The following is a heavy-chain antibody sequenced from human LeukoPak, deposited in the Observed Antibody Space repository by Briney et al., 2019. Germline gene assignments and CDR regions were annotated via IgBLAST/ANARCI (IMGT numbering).Heavy chain of an antibody. CDR2: IYYSGST. CDR1: GGSISSSSYY. Sequence: SETLSLTCTVSGGSISSSSYYWGWIRQPPGKGLEWIGSIYYSGSTYYNPSLKSRVTISVDTSKNQFSLKLSSVTAADTAVYYCASRFRLDYYADYWGQGTLVTVSS. D-gene: IGHD3-10*01. J-gene: IGHJ4*02. CDR3: ASRFRLDYYADY. V-gene: IGHV4-39*07.